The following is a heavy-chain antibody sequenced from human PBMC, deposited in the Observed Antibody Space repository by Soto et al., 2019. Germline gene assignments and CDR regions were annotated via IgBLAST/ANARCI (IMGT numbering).Heavy chain of an antibody. CDR3: TRRMYDSSGCSLDY. CDR2: IRSKANSYAT. Sequence: PGGSLRLSCAASGFTFSGSAMHWVRQASGKGLEWVGRIRSKANSYATAYAASVKGRFTISRDDSKNTAYLQMNSLKTEDTAVYYCTRRMYDSSGCSLDYWGKGTLVTVSS. CDR1: GFTFSGSA. J-gene: IGHJ4*02. D-gene: IGHD3-22*01. V-gene: IGHV3-73*01.